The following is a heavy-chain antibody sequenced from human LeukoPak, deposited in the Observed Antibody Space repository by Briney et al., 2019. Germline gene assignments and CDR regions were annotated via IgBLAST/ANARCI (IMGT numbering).Heavy chain of an antibody. Sequence: PGRSLRLSCAASGLTFSSYAMHWVRQAPGKGLEWVAVISYDGSNKYYADSVKGRFTISRDNSKNTLYLQMNSLRAEDTAVYFCARDNAVGLWFGELFRSGWFDPWGQGTLVTVSS. J-gene: IGHJ5*02. CDR2: ISYDGSNK. CDR1: GLTFSSYA. V-gene: IGHV3-30*04. D-gene: IGHD3-10*01. CDR3: ARDNAVGLWFGELFRSGWFDP.